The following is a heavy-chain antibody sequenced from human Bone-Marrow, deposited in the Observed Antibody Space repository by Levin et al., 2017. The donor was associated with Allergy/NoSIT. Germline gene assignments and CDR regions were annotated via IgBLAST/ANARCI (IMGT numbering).Heavy chain of an antibody. V-gene: IGHV3-73*01. CDR2: IRSKTDSYAT. CDR3: TRHRAYDSIWFDL. J-gene: IGHJ5*02. Sequence: PPGGSLRLSCAASGFTFSGSSMHWVRQASGKGLEWVGRIRSKTDSYATSYAASVQGRFTISRDDSKNTAYLQMNSLKTEDTAVYYCTRHRAYDSIWFDLWGQGTLVTVSS. D-gene: IGHD3-22*01. CDR1: GFTFSGSS.